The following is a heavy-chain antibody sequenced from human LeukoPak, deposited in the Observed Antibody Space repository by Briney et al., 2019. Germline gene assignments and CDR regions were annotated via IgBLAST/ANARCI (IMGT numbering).Heavy chain of an antibody. J-gene: IGHJ4*02. CDR3: ARAKTTYYYDSSSGY. D-gene: IGHD3-22*01. V-gene: IGHV3-33*01. CDR1: GFTFSSYG. Sequence: PGRSLRLSCAASGFTFSSYGMHWVRQAPGKGLEWVAAIWYDGSNKYYADSVKGRFTISRDNSKNTLYLQMNSLRAEDTAVYYCARAKTTYYYDSSSGYWGQGTLVTVSS. CDR2: IWYDGSNK.